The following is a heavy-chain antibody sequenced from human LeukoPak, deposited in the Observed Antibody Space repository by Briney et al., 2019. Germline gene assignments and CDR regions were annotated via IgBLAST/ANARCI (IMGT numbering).Heavy chain of an antibody. CDR2: IYRGGTP. CDR1: GFTVNSNY. V-gene: IGHV3-53*05. J-gene: IGHJ4*02. CDR3: AKDFGGGYVPCFFEN. Sequence: GGSRTLSCAASGFTVNSNYMSWFRQAPGQGLEWVSIIYRGGTPHYADSVKGRFTIPRDNSKSSLYLEINSLRVDDTAVYYCAKDFGGGYVPCFFENWGQGTLVTDSP. D-gene: IGHD3-22*01.